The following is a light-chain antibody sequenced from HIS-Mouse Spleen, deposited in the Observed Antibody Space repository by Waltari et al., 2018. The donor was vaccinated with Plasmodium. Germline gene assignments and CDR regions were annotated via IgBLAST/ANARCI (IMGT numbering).Light chain of an antibody. Sequence: SYVLTPPPSVSVAPGTTARLTCGGNNIGSKSGHWYQQKPGQAPVLVVYDDSDRPSGIPERFSGSNSGNTATLTISRVEAGDEADYYCQVWDSSSDHVVFGGGTKLTVL. CDR1: NIGSKS. V-gene: IGLV3-21*03. CDR2: DDS. CDR3: QVWDSSSDHVV. J-gene: IGLJ2*01.